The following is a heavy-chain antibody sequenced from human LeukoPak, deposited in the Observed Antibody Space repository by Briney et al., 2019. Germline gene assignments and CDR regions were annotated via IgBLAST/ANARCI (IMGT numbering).Heavy chain of an antibody. J-gene: IGHJ3*02. Sequence: GGSLRLSCAASGFTFSTYWMSWVRQAPGKGLEWVANIKQDGSEKNYVDSVKGRFTISRDNAKNSLCLQMNSLRDEDTAVYYCARENIVVVTAIRDAFDIWGQGTMVTVSS. D-gene: IGHD2-21*02. V-gene: IGHV3-7*01. CDR1: GFTFSTYW. CDR2: IKQDGSEK. CDR3: ARENIVVVTAIRDAFDI.